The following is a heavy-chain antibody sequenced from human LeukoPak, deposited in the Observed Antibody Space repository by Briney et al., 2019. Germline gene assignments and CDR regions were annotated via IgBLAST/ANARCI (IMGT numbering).Heavy chain of an antibody. V-gene: IGHV1-2*02. J-gene: IGHJ6*03. Sequence: VASVKVSCKASGYTFTGYYMHWVRQAPGQGLEWMGWINPNSGGTNYAQKLQGRVTMTTDTSTSTAYMELRSLRSDDTAVYYCARYGSGYYYGYYYYYMDVWGKGTTVTISS. CDR1: GYTFTGYY. CDR2: INPNSGGT. D-gene: IGHD3-22*01. CDR3: ARYGSGYYYGYYYYYMDV.